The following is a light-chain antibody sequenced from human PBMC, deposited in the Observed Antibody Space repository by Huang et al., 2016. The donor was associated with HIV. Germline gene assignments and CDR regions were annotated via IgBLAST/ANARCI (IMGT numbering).Light chain of an antibody. CDR2: GAS. CDR1: QSVSTK. Sequence: EVVMTQSPATLSVSPGERATLSCRASQSVSTKLAWYQHKPGQAPRLLMYGASTRATGIPARFSGSGSGTEFTLTISSLQSEDFAVYYCQHYNNWPPFTFGLGPKWISN. J-gene: IGKJ3*01. V-gene: IGKV3-15*01. CDR3: QHYNNWPPFT.